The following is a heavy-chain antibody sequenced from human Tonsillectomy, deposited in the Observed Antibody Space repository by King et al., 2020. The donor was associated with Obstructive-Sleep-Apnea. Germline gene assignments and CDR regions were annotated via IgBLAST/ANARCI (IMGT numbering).Heavy chain of an antibody. V-gene: IGHV4-30-4*01. D-gene: IGHD3-22*01. J-gene: IGHJ6*02. CDR3: ARGISMIVVVPLNYGMDV. Sequence: VQLQESGPGLVKPSQTLSLTCTVSGGSISSGDYYWCWIRQPPGKGLEWIGYIYYSGSTYYNPSLKSRVTISVDTSKNQFSLKLSSVTAADTAVYYCARGISMIVVVPLNYGMDVWGQGTTVTVSS. CDR1: GGSISSGDYY. CDR2: IYYSGST.